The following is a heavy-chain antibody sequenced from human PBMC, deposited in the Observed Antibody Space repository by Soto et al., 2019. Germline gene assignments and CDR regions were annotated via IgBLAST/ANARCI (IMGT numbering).Heavy chain of an antibody. CDR3: AKDVVVGATTGLGDYYYYYGMDV. CDR2: ISYDGSNK. Sequence: RLSCAASGFTFSSYGMHWVRQAPGKGLEWVAVISYDGSNKYYADSVKGRFTISRDNSKNTLYLQMNSLRAEDTAVYYCAKDVVVGATTGLGDYYYYYGMDVWGQETTVTVS. D-gene: IGHD1-26*01. V-gene: IGHV3-30*18. CDR1: GFTFSSYG. J-gene: IGHJ6*02.